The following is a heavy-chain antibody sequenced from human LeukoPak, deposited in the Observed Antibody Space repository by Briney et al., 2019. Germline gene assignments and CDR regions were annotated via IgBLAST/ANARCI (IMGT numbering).Heavy chain of an antibody. CDR2: IYYSGST. CDR3: ARDHDIVVVVARSRRAFDI. J-gene: IGHJ3*02. Sequence: PSETLSLTCTVSGGSISSSSYYWGWIRQPPGKGLEWIGSIYYSGSTYYNPSLKSRVTISVDTSKNQFSLKLSSVTAADTAVYYCARDHDIVVVVARSRRAFDIWGQGTMVTVSS. V-gene: IGHV4-39*07. D-gene: IGHD2-15*01. CDR1: GGSISSSSYY.